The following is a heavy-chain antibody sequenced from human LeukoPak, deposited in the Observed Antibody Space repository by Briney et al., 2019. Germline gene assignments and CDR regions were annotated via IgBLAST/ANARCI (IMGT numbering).Heavy chain of an antibody. V-gene: IGHV1-69*05. Sequence: ASVKVSCKASGGTFSSYAISWVRQAPGQGLEWMGRIIPIFGTANYAQKFQGRVTITTDESTSTAYMELSSLRSEDTAVYYCAGGIAAAGTDYWGQGTLVNVSS. CDR2: IIPIFGTA. CDR1: GGTFSSYA. D-gene: IGHD6-13*01. J-gene: IGHJ4*02. CDR3: AGGIAAAGTDY.